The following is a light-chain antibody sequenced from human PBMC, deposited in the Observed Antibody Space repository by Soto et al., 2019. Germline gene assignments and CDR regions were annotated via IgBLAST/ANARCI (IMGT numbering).Light chain of an antibody. CDR2: DAS. CDR1: QSIGTW. J-gene: IGKJ5*01. V-gene: IGKV1-5*01. Sequence: QMTQSPSFLPASVEERVIITPRASQSIGTWFAWYQQKPGKAPKLLIYDASSLESGVPSRFSGSGSGTEFTLTIGSLQPDDCATYYCQQFNDYPWTFGQGTRLDIK. CDR3: QQFNDYPWT.